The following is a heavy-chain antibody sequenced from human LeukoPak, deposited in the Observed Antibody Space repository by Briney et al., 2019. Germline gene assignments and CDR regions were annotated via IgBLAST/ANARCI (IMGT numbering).Heavy chain of an antibody. CDR1: GGSISSYY. Sequence: SETLSLTCTVSGGSISSYYWSWIRQPAGQGLEYIGRMYTSGSTNYNPSLKSRVTISVDTSKNQFSLKLSSVTAADTAVYYCARGYDGSGYYYRNWYFDLWGRGTLVTVSS. V-gene: IGHV4-4*07. CDR3: ARGYDGSGYYYRNWYFDL. CDR2: MYTSGST. J-gene: IGHJ2*01. D-gene: IGHD3-22*01.